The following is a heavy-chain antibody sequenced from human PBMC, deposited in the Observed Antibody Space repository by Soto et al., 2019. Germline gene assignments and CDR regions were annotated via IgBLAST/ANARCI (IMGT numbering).Heavy chain of an antibody. D-gene: IGHD3-10*01. J-gene: IGHJ5*02. CDR2: TNHSGST. CDR1: GGSISSYY. CDR3: ARGRITMVRGRNWFDP. Sequence: SETLSLTCTVSGGSISSYYWSWIRQPPGKGMEWIGYTNHSGSTNYNPSLKSRVAISVDTSKNQFSLKLSSVTAADTAVYYCARGRITMVRGRNWFDPWGQGTLVTVSS. V-gene: IGHV4-59*12.